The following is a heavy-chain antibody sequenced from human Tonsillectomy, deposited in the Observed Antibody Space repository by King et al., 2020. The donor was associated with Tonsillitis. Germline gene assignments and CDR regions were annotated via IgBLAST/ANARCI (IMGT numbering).Heavy chain of an antibody. D-gene: IGHD3-10*01. CDR3: VRDRWFGGV. Sequence: VQLVESGGGLVKPGGSLRLSCAASGFTFSDHYISRIRQDPVTGLDWGSSISSSGSTIYYADSVKGRFTISRDNAKNSLYLQMNSLRAEDTAVYYCVRDRWFGGVWGQGTTVTVSS. CDR1: GFTFSDHY. V-gene: IGHV3-11*01. CDR2: ISSSGSTI. J-gene: IGHJ6*02.